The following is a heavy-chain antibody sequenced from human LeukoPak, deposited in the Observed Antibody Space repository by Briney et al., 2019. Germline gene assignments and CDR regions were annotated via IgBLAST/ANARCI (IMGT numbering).Heavy chain of an antibody. J-gene: IGHJ6*03. D-gene: IGHD3-3*01. CDR3: ARDSSYYDFWSGTNYYMDV. Sequence: ASVKVSCKASGYTFTSYGISWVRQAPGQGLEWMGWISAYNGNTNYAQKLQGRVTMTTDTSTSTAYMELRSLRSDDTAVYYCARDSSYYDFWSGTNYYMDVWGKGTTVTVSS. CDR1: GYTFTSYG. CDR2: ISAYNGNT. V-gene: IGHV1-18*01.